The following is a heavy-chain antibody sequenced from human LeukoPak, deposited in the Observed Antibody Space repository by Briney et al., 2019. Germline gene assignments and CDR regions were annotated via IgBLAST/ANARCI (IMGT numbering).Heavy chain of an antibody. CDR2: INKAGSNT. Sequence: PGGSLRLSCVASGFTFSDYYMSWIRQAPGKGLEWPSYINKAGSNTHYADSVMGRFTVSRDNAKKSLYLQMNSLRAEDTAVYYCATDGAGFDTWGQGVLVTVSS. CDR1: GFTFSDYY. V-gene: IGHV3-11*01. J-gene: IGHJ5*02. CDR3: ATDGAGFDT.